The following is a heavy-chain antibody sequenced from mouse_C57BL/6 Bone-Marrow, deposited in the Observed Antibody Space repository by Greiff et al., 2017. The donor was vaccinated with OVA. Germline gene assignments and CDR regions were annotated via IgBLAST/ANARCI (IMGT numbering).Heavy chain of an antibody. CDR1: GYTFTDYY. J-gene: IGHJ4*01. CDR3: ARGGWLLHNYAMGY. D-gene: IGHD2-3*01. V-gene: IGHV1-84*01. Sequence: QVQLQQSGPELVKPGASVKISCKASGYTFTDYYINWVKQRPGQGLEWIGWIYPGRGNTKYNEKFKGKAILTVDTTSGTAYMQLSSLTSEDSAVYCCARGGWLLHNYAMGYWGDGTSVTVSS. CDR2: IYPGRGNT.